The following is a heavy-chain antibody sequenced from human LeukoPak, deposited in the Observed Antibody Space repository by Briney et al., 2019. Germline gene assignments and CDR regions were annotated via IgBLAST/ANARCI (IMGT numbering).Heavy chain of an antibody. J-gene: IGHJ6*02. CDR3: ARAGYCSSTSCQWVPLV. V-gene: IGHV4-59*01. D-gene: IGHD2-2*03. CDR1: GGSMKNYY. Sequence: PSETLSLTCIVSGGSMKNYYWIWIRQSPAKGLDWIGYIYYIGSTNYNPSLKSRVTISVDTSKNQFSLKLSSVTAADTAVYYCARAGYCSSTSCQWVPLVWGQGTTVTVSS. CDR2: IYYIGST.